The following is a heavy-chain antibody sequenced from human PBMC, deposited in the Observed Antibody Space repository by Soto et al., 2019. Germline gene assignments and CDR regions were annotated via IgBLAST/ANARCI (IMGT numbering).Heavy chain of an antibody. V-gene: IGHV5-10-1*01. CDR1: GYSFTSYW. J-gene: IGHJ6*02. CDR3: ARLQMAYCSSTSCYAHYYYGMDV. CDR2: IDPSDSYT. D-gene: IGHD2-2*01. Sequence: GESLKISCKCSGYSFTSYWILWVRQMPGKGLEWMGRIDPSDSYTNHSPSFQGHVTISADKSISTAYLPWSSLKASDNPLHYFARLQMAYCSSTSCYAHYYYGMDVWGQGTTVTVSS.